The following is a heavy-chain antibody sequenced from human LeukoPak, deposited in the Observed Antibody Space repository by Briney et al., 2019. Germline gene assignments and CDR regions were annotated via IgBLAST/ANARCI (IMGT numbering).Heavy chain of an antibody. CDR2: IYYSGST. CDR3: ARVTSSSGFYYYYMDV. CDR1: GGSISSSSYY. Sequence: SETLSLTCTVSGGSISSSSYYWGWIRQPPGKGLEWIGSIYYSGSTYYNPSLKSRVTISVDTSKNQFSLKLSSVTAADTAVYYCARVTSSSGFYYYYMDVWGKGTTVTVSS. V-gene: IGHV4-39*07. D-gene: IGHD6-13*01. J-gene: IGHJ6*03.